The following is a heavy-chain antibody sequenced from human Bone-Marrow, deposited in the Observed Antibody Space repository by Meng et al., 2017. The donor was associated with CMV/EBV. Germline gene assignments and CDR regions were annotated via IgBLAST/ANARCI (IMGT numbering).Heavy chain of an antibody. CDR2: IKQDGSEK. CDR1: GFTFSSYW. J-gene: IGHJ4*02. CDR3: ASTSGQ. V-gene: IGHV3-7*01. D-gene: IGHD3-16*01. Sequence: GESLKISCAASGFTFSSYWMSWVRQAPGKGLEWVANIKQDGSEKYYVDSVKGRFTISRDNAKNSLYLQMNSLRGEDTAVYYCASTSGQWGQGMLVTVSS.